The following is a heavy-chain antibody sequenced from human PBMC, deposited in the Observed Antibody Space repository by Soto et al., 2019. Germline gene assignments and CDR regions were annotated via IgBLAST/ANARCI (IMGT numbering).Heavy chain of an antibody. Sequence: GGSLRLSCAASGFTFTIYAMSWVRQAPGKGLEWVSSISGSGGSTYYADSVKGRFTMSRDNSKNTLYLQMNSLRAEDTAVYYCAKDMGYDILTGSSLYYGIDVWGQGTAVTVSS. CDR1: GFTFTIYA. D-gene: IGHD3-9*01. V-gene: IGHV3-23*01. CDR3: AKDMGYDILTGSSLYYGIDV. CDR2: ISGSGGST. J-gene: IGHJ6*02.